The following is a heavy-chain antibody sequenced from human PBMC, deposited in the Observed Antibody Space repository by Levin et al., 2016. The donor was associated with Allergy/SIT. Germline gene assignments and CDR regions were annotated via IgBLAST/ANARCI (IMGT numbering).Heavy chain of an antibody. Sequence: WIRQPPGKGLEWVAVISYDGGNKYYAASVKGRFTISRDNSKNTLYLQMNNLRAEDTAVYYCAKGHIAVTGEIVTPTNYYYYYGLDVWGQGTTVTVSS. V-gene: IGHV3-30*18. D-gene: IGHD6-19*01. CDR2: ISYDGGNK. CDR3: AKGHIAVTGEIVTPTNYYYYYGLDV. J-gene: IGHJ6*02.